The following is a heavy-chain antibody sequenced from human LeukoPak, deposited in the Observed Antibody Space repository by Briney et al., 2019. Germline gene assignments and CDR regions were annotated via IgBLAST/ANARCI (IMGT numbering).Heavy chain of an antibody. CDR1: GFTFSSFG. CDR3: AKDFPPARPYYDSSGYYSRGFDY. CDR2: IRYDGSNK. D-gene: IGHD3-22*01. V-gene: IGHV3-30*02. J-gene: IGHJ4*02. Sequence: PGGSLRLSCAASGFTFSSFGMHWVRQAPGKGLEWVAFIRYDGSNKYYADSVKGRFTISRDNSKNTLYLQMNSLRAEDTAVYYCAKDFPPARPYYDSSGYYSRGFDYWGQGTLVTVSS.